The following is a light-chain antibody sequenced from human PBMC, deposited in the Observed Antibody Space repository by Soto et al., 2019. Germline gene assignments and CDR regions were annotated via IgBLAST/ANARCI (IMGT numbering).Light chain of an antibody. Sequence: QSVLTQPASVSGCPGQSITISCAGTSSDVGAYNYVSWYQHHPGKAPKLMIYDVNNRPSGDSNRFSGSKSGNTASLTISGLQAEDEADYYCSSYAGSTRYVFGSGTKVTVL. J-gene: IGLJ1*01. CDR2: DVN. CDR3: SSYAGSTRYV. CDR1: SSDVGAYNY. V-gene: IGLV2-14*03.